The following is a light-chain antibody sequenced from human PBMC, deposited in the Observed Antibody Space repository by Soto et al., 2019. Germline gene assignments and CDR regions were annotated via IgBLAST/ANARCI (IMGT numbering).Light chain of an antibody. V-gene: IGKV1-39*01. J-gene: IGKJ5*01. CDR3: KKSYNIPRT. CDR1: PSISHY. CDR2: AAS. Sequence: DILIHQSPSSLSSSVGDRFPITCRASPSISHYLNWYQQKPGKATNLLIYAASTLQSGVPSRFSGGGSGTDFTLTISSLQPEDFATYYCKKSYNIPRTVGKGTRLEIK.